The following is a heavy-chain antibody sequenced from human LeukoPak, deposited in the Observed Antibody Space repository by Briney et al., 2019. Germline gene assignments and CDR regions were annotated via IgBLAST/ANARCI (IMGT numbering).Heavy chain of an antibody. Sequence: SETLSLTCTVSGGSIISYYWSWIRQPPGKGLEWIGYIYYSGSTNYNPSLKSRVTISVDTSKNQFSLKLSSVTAADTAVYYCARHQWDPYNWFDPWGQGTLVTVSS. CDR1: GGSIISYY. J-gene: IGHJ5*02. D-gene: IGHD1-26*01. CDR2: IYYSGST. V-gene: IGHV4-59*08. CDR3: ARHQWDPYNWFDP.